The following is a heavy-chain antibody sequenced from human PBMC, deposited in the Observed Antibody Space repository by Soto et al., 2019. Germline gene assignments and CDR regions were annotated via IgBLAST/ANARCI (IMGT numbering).Heavy chain of an antibody. V-gene: IGHV4-39*01. CDR3: ANRVEGLYSGNDRYYFDY. D-gene: IGHD5-12*01. Sequence: SETLSLTCTVSGGSISTSAYYWGWIRQPPGKGLEWIGTIYYSGTSYHNPSLKSRVTISVDTSKNQFSLTLTSVTAADTAVYYCANRVEGLYSGNDRYYFDYWGQGTLVTVS. J-gene: IGHJ4*02. CDR2: IYYSGTS. CDR1: GGSISTSAYY.